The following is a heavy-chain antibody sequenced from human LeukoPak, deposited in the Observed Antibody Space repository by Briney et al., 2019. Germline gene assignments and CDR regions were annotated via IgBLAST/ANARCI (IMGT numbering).Heavy chain of an antibody. J-gene: IGHJ4*02. V-gene: IGHV4-61*02. Sequence: PSETLSLTCTVSGGSISSGSYYWSWIRQPAGKGLEWIGRIYTSGSTNYNPSLKSRVTISVDTSKNQFSLKLSSVTAADTAVYYCARGDSSGWYHFDCWGQGTLVTVSS. CDR1: GGSISSGSYY. D-gene: IGHD6-19*01. CDR2: IYTSGST. CDR3: ARGDSSGWYHFDC.